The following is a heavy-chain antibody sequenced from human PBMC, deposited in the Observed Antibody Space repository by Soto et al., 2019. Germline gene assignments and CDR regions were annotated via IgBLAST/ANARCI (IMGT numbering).Heavy chain of an antibody. CDR1: GGSFSGYY. CDR2: INHSGST. V-gene: IGHV4-34*01. CDR3: ARGSPRSGYYASFYFDY. J-gene: IGHJ4*02. Sequence: SETLSLTCAVYGGSFSGYYWSWIRQPPGKGLEWIGEINHSGSTNYNPSLKSRVTISVDTSKNQFSLKLSSVTAADTAVYYCARGSPRSGYYASFYFDYWGQGTLVTVSS. D-gene: IGHD3-3*01.